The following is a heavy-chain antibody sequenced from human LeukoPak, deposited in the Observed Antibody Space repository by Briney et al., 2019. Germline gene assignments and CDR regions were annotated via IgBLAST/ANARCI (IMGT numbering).Heavy chain of an antibody. CDR1: GYTFTGYY. V-gene: IGHV1-2*02. Sequence: ASVKVSCKASGYTFTGYYMHWVRQAPGQGLEWMGWINPNSGGTNYAQKFQGRVTMTRDTSISTAYMGLSRLRSDDTAVYYCASILVYGDYGGYWGQGNLVTVSS. CDR3: ASILVYGDYGGY. CDR2: INPNSGGT. J-gene: IGHJ4*02. D-gene: IGHD4-17*01.